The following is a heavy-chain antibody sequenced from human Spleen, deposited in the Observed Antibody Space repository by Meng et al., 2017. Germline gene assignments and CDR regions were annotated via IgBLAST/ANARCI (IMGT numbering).Heavy chain of an antibody. J-gene: IGHJ5*02. CDR1: GFIVTNNY. V-gene: IGHV3-53*01. CDR3: AGYDSSGYPLA. Sequence: GESLKISCAASGFIVTNNYMSWVRQAPGKGLEWVSVIYSGGSTYYADSVKGRFTISRDNSKNTLYLQMNSLRAEDTAVYYCAGYDSSGYPLAWGQGTLVTVSS. CDR2: IYSGGST. D-gene: IGHD3-22*01.